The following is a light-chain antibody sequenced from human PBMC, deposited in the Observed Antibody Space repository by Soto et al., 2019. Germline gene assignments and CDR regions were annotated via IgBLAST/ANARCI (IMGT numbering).Light chain of an antibody. CDR2: GAS. CDR1: QSVSSSY. Sequence: EIVLTQSPGTLSFSPGERATLSCRASQSVSSSYLAWYQQKPGQAPRLLIYGASSRATGIPDRFSGSGSGTDFTLTINRLEPEDFAVYYCQQYGSSGTFGQGTKVAIK. J-gene: IGKJ1*01. V-gene: IGKV3-20*01. CDR3: QQYGSSGT.